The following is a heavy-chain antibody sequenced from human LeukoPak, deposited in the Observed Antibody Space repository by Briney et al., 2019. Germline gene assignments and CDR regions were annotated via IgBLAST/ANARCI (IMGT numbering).Heavy chain of an antibody. D-gene: IGHD3-10*01. J-gene: IGHJ4*02. V-gene: IGHV1-18*01. CDR2: ISAYNGNT. CDR3: ATASYGSGSYYTPAPFDY. Sequence: ASVKVSCKASGYTFTTYGISWVRQAPGQGLEWMGWISAYNGNTNYAQKLQGRVAMTTDTSTSTAYMELRSLRSDDTAVYYCATASYGSGSYYTPAPFDYWGQGTLVTVSS. CDR1: GYTFTTYG.